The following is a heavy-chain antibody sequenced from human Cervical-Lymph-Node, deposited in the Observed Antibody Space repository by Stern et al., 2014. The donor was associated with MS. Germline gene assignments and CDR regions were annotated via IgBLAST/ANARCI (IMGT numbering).Heavy chain of an antibody. V-gene: IGHV4-31*03. Sequence: QLQLQESGPGLVKPSQTLSLTCTVSGGSISSGLYYWSWIRQHPGKGLEWIGYIHYSGSTYYNPSLKSRVTISRDTSKNQFSLKLSSVTAADTAVYYCARELSSSWYNWFDPWGQGTLVTVPS. D-gene: IGHD6-13*01. CDR2: IHYSGST. J-gene: IGHJ5*02. CDR3: ARELSSSWYNWFDP. CDR1: GGSISSGLYY.